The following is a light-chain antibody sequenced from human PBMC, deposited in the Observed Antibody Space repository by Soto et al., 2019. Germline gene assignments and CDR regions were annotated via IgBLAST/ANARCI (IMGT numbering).Light chain of an antibody. CDR1: QSVSSN. Sequence: EIVMTQSPVTLSVSPGERATLSCRASQSVSSNLAWYQQKPGQAPRLLIYGASTRATGIPARFSGSGSGTEFTLTISSLQSEDFALYYCQQYNNWPVTLGGGTKVEIK. V-gene: IGKV3-15*01. CDR3: QQYNNWPVT. J-gene: IGKJ4*01. CDR2: GAS.